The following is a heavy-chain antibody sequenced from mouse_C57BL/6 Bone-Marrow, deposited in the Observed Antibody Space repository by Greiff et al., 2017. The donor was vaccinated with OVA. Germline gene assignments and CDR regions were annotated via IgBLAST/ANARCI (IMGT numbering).Heavy chain of an antibody. J-gene: IGHJ1*03. Sequence: EVQLQQSGTVLARPGASVKMSCKTSGYTFTSYWMHWVKQRPGQGLEWIGAIYPGNSDTSYNQKFKGKAKLTAVTSASTAYMELSSLTNEDSAVYYCTRRITTVVATEWYFDVWGTGTTVTVSS. V-gene: IGHV1-5*01. CDR2: IYPGNSDT. D-gene: IGHD1-1*01. CDR1: GYTFTSYW. CDR3: TRRITTVVATEWYFDV.